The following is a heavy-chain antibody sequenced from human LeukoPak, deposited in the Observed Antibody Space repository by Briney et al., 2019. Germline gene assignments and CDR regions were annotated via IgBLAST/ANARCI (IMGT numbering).Heavy chain of an antibody. CDR3: ARDRPTGNFDY. Sequence: PSETLSLTCAVYGGSFSGYYWGWIRQPPGKGLEWIGSINHSGNTYYNPSLKSRVTISVDTSKNQFSLNLSSVTAADTAVYYCARDRPTGNFDYWGQGTLVTVSS. D-gene: IGHD2-8*02. CDR1: GGSFSGYY. CDR2: INHSGNT. J-gene: IGHJ4*02. V-gene: IGHV4-34*01.